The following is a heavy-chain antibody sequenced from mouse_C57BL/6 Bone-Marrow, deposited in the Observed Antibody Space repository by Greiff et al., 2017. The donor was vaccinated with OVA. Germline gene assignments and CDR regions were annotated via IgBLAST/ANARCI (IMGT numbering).Heavy chain of an antibody. V-gene: IGHV1-81*01. CDR2: IYPRSGNP. CDR1: GYTFTSYG. Sequence: QVQLQQSGAELARPGASVKLSCKASGYTFTSYGISWVKQRTGQGLEWIGEIYPRSGNPYYNEKFKGKATLTADKSSSTAYMELRSLTSEDSAVYVCARAWGLHWYFDVWGTGTTVTVSS. J-gene: IGHJ1*03. CDR3: ARAWGLHWYFDV. D-gene: IGHD4-1*01.